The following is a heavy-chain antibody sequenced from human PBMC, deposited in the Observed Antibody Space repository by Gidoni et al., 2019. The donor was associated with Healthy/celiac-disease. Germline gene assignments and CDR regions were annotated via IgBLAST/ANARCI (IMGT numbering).Heavy chain of an antibody. CDR3: ARGEQLGSGLNDY. D-gene: IGHD6-6*01. Sequence: QVQLVESGGGVVQPGRSLRLSCAASGFPFSSYGMHWVRQAPGKGLEWVAVIWYDGSNKYYADSVKGRFTISRDNSKNTLYLQMNSLRAEDTAVYYCARGEQLGSGLNDYWGQGTLVTVSS. V-gene: IGHV3-33*01. CDR2: IWYDGSNK. J-gene: IGHJ4*02. CDR1: GFPFSSYG.